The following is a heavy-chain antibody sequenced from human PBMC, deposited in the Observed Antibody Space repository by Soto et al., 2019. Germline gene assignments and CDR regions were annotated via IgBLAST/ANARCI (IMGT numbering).Heavy chain of an antibody. CDR1: GGSFSGNY. CDR2: FSDSGST. CDR3: ARGNFYYGMDV. J-gene: IGHJ6*02. Sequence: SETLSLTCAASGGSFSGNYWTWIRQPPGKGLEWIGEFSDSGSTNYNPSLKSRVTISEDMSKSQFSLKLSSVTAADMAVYYCARGNFYYGMDVWGQGTTVTVSS. V-gene: IGHV4-34*01.